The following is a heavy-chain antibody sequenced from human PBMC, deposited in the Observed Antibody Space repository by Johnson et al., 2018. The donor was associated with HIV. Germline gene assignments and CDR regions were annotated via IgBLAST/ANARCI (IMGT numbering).Heavy chain of an antibody. CDR1: GFTFSSYG. V-gene: IGHV3-30*19. J-gene: IGHJ3*02. CDR2: ISYDGSNK. Sequence: MQLVESGGGVVQPGRSLRLSCAASGFTFSSYGMHWVRQAPGKGLEWVAVISYDGSNKYYADSVKGRFTISRDNSKNTLYLQMDGLRAEDTAVYYCAREDQDAFDIWGQGTMVTVSS. CDR3: AREDQDAFDI.